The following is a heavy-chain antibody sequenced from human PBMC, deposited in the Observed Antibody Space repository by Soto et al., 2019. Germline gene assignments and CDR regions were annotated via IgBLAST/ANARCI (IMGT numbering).Heavy chain of an antibody. J-gene: IGHJ3*02. V-gene: IGHV1-8*01. Sequence: GASVKVSCKASGYTFTSYDINWVRQTTGQGLEWMGWMNPNSGNTGYAQKFQGRVTMTRNTSISTAYMELSSLRSEDTAVYYCARVRKDSSSWWSLGPFESWGQGTMVTVAS. CDR1: GYTFTSYD. D-gene: IGHD6-13*01. CDR3: ARVRKDSSSWWSLGPFES. CDR2: MNPNSGNT.